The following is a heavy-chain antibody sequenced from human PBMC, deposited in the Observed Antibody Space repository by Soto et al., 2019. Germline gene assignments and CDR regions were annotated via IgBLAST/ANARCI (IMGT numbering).Heavy chain of an antibody. Sequence: GGSLRLSCAASGFTFSNYAMSWVRQAPGKGLEWVSTISGSGGTTYYADCVKGRFTISRDNSKNTLYLQMNSLRAEDTAVYYCAKDFTILVRGVIIPPAGMDVWGQGTTVTVSS. CDR3: AKDFTILVRGVIIPPAGMDV. V-gene: IGHV3-23*01. J-gene: IGHJ6*02. CDR2: ISGSGGTT. CDR1: GFTFSNYA. D-gene: IGHD3-10*01.